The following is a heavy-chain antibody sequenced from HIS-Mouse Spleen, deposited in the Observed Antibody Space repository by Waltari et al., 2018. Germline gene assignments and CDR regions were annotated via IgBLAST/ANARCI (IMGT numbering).Heavy chain of an antibody. J-gene: IGHJ4*02. V-gene: IGHV1-2*02. D-gene: IGHD6-6*01. CDR1: GYTFTGYY. CDR2: IKPNSGGT. Sequence: QVQLVQSGAEVKKPGASVKVSCKASGYTFTGYYLHWVRQAPGQGLEWMGWIKPNSGGTNYAQKFQGRATMTRDTSISTAYMELSRLRSDDTAVYYCARVYSSSWRGFDYWGQGTLVTVSS. CDR3: ARVYSSSWRGFDY.